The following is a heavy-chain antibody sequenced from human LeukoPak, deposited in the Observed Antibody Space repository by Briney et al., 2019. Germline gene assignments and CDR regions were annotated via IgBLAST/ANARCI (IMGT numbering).Heavy chain of an antibody. CDR1: GYAFTRYG. Sequence: ASVKVSFKASGYAFTRYGFSWVRQASGQGLEWMGWISAYNGDTNYAQKFKGRVTMTTDTSTRTAYMELRSLRSDDTAVYYCARDPSNTSGRYIYFDYWGQGTLVTVSS. D-gene: IGHD6-19*01. V-gene: IGHV1-18*01. CDR2: ISAYNGDT. J-gene: IGHJ4*02. CDR3: ARDPSNTSGRYIYFDY.